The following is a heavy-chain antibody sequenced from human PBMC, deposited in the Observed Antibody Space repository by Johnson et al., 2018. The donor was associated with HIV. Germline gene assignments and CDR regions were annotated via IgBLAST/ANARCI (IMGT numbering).Heavy chain of an antibody. CDR2: IQQDGSEK. CDR3: ARNEYSTYGGRDAFDI. Sequence: VQLVESGGGLVQPGGSLRLSCVVSGFTFRSYWMTWVRQAPGKGLEWVANIQQDGSEKYYVDSVKGRFTISRDNAKNSLYLQMNGLRAEDTAVYYCARNEYSTYGGRDAFDIWGQGTMVTVPS. D-gene: IGHD4-11*01. CDR1: GFTFRSYW. V-gene: IGHV3-7*01. J-gene: IGHJ3*02.